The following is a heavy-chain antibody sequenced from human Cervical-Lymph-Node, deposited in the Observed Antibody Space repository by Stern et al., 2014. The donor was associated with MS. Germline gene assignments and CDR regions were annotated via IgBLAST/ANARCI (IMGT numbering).Heavy chain of an antibody. V-gene: IGHV3-30-3*01. CDR1: GFTFTSYA. Sequence: VQLEESGGGVVQPGRSLRVSCETAGFTFTSYAMNWVRQAPGQGLEWVAVISYDGNTKYYADSVKGRFTISRDNSKNTLYLQMSSLRAEDTAVYYCVRERSSRGFDYWGQGSLVTVSS. CDR3: VRERSSRGFDY. J-gene: IGHJ4*02. CDR2: ISYDGNTK. D-gene: IGHD5/OR15-5a*01.